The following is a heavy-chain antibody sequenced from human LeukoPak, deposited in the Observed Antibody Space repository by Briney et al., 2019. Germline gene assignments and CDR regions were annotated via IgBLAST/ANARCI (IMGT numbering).Heavy chain of an antibody. Sequence: SQTLSLTCAISGDSVSSNSTAWNWIRQSPSRGLEWLGRTYYRSKWYNHYAVSVKSRIIINPDTSKNQSSLQLNSVTPEDTAVYYFAKTAASSIASWGQGTLVTVSS. CDR3: AKTAASSIAS. CDR2: TYYRSKWYN. V-gene: IGHV6-1*01. D-gene: IGHD2-15*01. J-gene: IGHJ5*01. CDR1: GDSVSSNSTA.